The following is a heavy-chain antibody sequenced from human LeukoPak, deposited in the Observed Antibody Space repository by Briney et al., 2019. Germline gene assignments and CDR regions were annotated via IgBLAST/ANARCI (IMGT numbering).Heavy chain of an antibody. D-gene: IGHD3-10*01. CDR2: ISYDGSNK. CDR3: AGDLKFGRVSPPGY. V-gene: IGHV3-30-3*01. CDR1: GFTFSSYA. J-gene: IGHJ4*02. Sequence: GGSLRLSCAASGFTFSSYAMHWVRQAPGKGLEWVAVISYDGSNKYYADSVKGRFTISRDNSKNTLYLQMNSLRAEDTAVYYCAGDLKFGRVSPPGYWGQGTLVTVSS.